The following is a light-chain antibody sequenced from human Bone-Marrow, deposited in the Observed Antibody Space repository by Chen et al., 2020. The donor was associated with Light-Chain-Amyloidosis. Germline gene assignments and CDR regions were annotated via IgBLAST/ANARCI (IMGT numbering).Light chain of an antibody. CDR1: ARIRNY. Sequence: DIQMTQSPSSLSSSVGDRVTFPCRASARIRNYLNWYQQKPGKAPKLLIHAASTLQRGVPLRFSGSGSGTDFILTISSVQPEDFAIYYCQQSYSMSSITFGQGTRLEIK. CDR2: AAS. V-gene: IGKV1-39*01. CDR3: QQSYSMSSIT. J-gene: IGKJ5*01.